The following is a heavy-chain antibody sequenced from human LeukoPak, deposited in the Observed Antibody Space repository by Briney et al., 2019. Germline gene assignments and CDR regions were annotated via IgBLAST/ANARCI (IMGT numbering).Heavy chain of an antibody. D-gene: IGHD3-10*01. CDR1: GYSFGSFG. V-gene: IGHV1-18*01. CDR3: ARGGYYGSGSFPDY. J-gene: IGHJ4*02. CDR2: ISAYNGDT. Sequence: ASVKVSCKGSGYSFGSFGINWVRQDPGQGLEWMGWISAYNGDTNYAQKFQGRVTMTTDTSTSTAYMDLTSLRSDDTAVYYCARGGYYGSGSFPDYWGQGTLVTVSS.